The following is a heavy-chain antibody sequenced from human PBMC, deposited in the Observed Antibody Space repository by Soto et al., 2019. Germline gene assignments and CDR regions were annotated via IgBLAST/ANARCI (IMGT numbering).Heavy chain of an antibody. CDR1: GYTFTSYA. V-gene: IGHV1-3*01. D-gene: IGHD2-15*01. Sequence: EASVKVSCKASGYTFTSYAMHWVRQAPGQRLEWMGWINAGNGNTKYSQKFQGRVTITRDTSASTAYMELSSLRSEDTAVYYCARAYCSGGSCYFARAFDIWGQGTMVTVSS. CDR2: INAGNGNT. J-gene: IGHJ3*02. CDR3: ARAYCSGGSCYFARAFDI.